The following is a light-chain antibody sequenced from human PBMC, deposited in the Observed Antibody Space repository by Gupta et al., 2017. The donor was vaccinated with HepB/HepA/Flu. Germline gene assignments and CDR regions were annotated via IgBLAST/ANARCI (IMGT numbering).Light chain of an antibody. CDR1: QNASKI. Sequence: IVMTQSPATLSASPGERATLSCRASQNASKILAWYQQKPGQTPRLLFHDASTRASGVPGSFSARGSGTEFTLAISVLQSEVFAVFYCQHYNNWHWAFGQGTKVEIK. CDR2: DAS. CDR3: QHYNNWHWA. J-gene: IGKJ1*01. V-gene: IGKV3-15*01.